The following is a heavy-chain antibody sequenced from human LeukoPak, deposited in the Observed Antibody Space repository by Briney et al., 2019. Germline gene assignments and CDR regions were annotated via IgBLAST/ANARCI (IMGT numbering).Heavy chain of an antibody. D-gene: IGHD6-19*01. CDR1: GFTFSSYE. J-gene: IGHJ4*02. Sequence: GGSLRLSCAASGFTFSSYEMNWVRQAPGKGLEWVSYISSSGSTIYYADSVKGRFTISRDNAKNSLYLQMNSLRAEDTAVYYCASRDSSGYVDYWGQGTLVTVSS. V-gene: IGHV3-48*03. CDR3: ASRDSSGYVDY. CDR2: ISSSGSTI.